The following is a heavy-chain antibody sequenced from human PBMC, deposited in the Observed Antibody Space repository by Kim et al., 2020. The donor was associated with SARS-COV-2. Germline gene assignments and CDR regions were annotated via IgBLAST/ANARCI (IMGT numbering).Heavy chain of an antibody. CDR1: GFNFYEYS. J-gene: IGHJ4*02. Sequence: GGSLRLSCAASGFNFYEYSMIWVRQAPGKGLEWVSVISANSDTTYYAESVKGRFTISRDNSKTALFLEMNSLRAEDTATYYCVADPNWIPHWGQGTLVTVS. V-gene: IGHV3-23*01. CDR3: VADPNWIPH. CDR2: ISANSDTT. D-gene: IGHD1-1*01.